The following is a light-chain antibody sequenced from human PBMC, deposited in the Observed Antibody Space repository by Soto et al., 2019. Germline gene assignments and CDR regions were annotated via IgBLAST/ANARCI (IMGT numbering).Light chain of an antibody. CDR2: DTS. Sequence: QAVVTQETSMSVSPGGTVTLTCGSSTGTVTSGHYPYWFQQKPGQAPRTLIYDTSNKQSWTPARFSGSLLGGKAALTLSGAQSEDEADYYCLLPYSDAWVFGGGTKVTVL. CDR3: LLPYSDAWV. J-gene: IGLJ3*02. CDR1: TGTVTSGHY. V-gene: IGLV7-46*01.